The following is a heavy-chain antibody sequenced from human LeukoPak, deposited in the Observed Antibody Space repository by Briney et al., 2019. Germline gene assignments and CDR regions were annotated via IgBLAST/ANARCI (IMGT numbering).Heavy chain of an antibody. D-gene: IGHD5-18*01. Sequence: PGGSLRLSCAASGFTFSHYGFHWVRQAPGKGLEWVAFIRYDGSNKYYADSVKGRFTISRDNSKNTLYLQMNSLRAEDTAVYYCAKISGRVDTAMEPFLDYWGQGTLVTVSS. CDR3: AKISGRVDTAMEPFLDY. CDR1: GFTFSHYG. V-gene: IGHV3-30*02. CDR2: IRYDGSNK. J-gene: IGHJ4*02.